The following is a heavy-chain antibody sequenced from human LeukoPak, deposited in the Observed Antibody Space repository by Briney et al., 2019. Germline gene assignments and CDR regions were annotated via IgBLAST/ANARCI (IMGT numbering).Heavy chain of an antibody. Sequence: GGSLRLSCAASGFTFSDYYMSWIRQAPGKGLEWVSYISSSGSTIYYADSVKGRFTISRDNSKNTLYLQMNSLRAEDTAVYYCAKYGGYYDSSGYWDYYYYMDVWGKGTTVTISS. CDR1: GFTFSDYY. V-gene: IGHV3-11*01. J-gene: IGHJ6*03. D-gene: IGHD3-22*01. CDR3: AKYGGYYDSSGYWDYYYYMDV. CDR2: ISSSGSTI.